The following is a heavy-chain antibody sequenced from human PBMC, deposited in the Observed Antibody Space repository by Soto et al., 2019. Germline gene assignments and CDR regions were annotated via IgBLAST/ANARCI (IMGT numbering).Heavy chain of an antibody. CDR1: GGSFSGYY. CDR2: INHSGST. D-gene: IGHD4-4*01. CDR3: ARGFMTTVTTCQIYYYYGMDV. J-gene: IGHJ6*02. Sequence: QVQLQQWGAGLLKPSETLSLTCAVYGGSFSGYYWSWIRQPPGKGLEWIGEINHSGSTNYNPSLKRRVTISVDTSKNQFSLKLSSVTAADTAVYYCARGFMTTVTTCQIYYYYGMDVWGQGTTVTVSS. V-gene: IGHV4-34*01.